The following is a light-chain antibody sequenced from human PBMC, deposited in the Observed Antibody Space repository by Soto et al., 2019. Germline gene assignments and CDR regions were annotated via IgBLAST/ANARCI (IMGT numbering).Light chain of an antibody. Sequence: DIQMTQSPSTLSASVGDRGTITCRASQSISSWLAWYQQKPGKAPKLLIYDASSLESGVPSRFSGSGSGTEFTLTISSLQPDDFATYYCQQYSGTFGQGTKVEIK. CDR2: DAS. V-gene: IGKV1-5*01. CDR1: QSISSW. J-gene: IGKJ1*01. CDR3: QQYSGT.